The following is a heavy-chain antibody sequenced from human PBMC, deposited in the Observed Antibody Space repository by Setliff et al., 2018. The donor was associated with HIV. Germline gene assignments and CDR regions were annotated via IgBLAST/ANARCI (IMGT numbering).Heavy chain of an antibody. Sequence: SVKVSCKASGGTFGSYAISWVRQAPGQGLEWMGGIIPIFDTAKYAQKFQGRVTITADESTTTAYMELSSLRSEDTAVYCCARENYGDYVFLGYYYYYMDVWGKGTTVTVSS. CDR2: IIPIFDTA. CDR1: GGTFGSYA. J-gene: IGHJ6*03. V-gene: IGHV1-69*13. CDR3: ARENYGDYVFLGYYYYYMDV. D-gene: IGHD4-17*01.